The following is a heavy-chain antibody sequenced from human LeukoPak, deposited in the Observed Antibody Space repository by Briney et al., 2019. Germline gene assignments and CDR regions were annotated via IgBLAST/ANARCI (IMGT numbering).Heavy chain of an antibody. V-gene: IGHV3-49*04. CDR3: TRAVPADY. CDR1: GFTFGDYA. D-gene: IGHD6-6*01. CDR2: IRSKANGGTT. J-gene: IGHJ4*02. Sequence: GGSLRLSCTASGFTFGDYAMSWARQAPGKGLEWVGFIRSKANGGTTEYAASVKGRFTISRDDSKSTAYLQVNSLKTEDTGVYYCTRAVPADYWGQGTLVTVSS.